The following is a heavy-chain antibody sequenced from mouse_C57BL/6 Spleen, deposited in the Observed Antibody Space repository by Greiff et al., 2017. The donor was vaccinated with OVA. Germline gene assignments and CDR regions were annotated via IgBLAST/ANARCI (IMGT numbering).Heavy chain of an antibody. Sequence: VQLKQPGTELVKPGASVKLSCKASGYTFTSYWMHWVKQRPGQGLEWIGNINPSNGGTNYNEKFKSKATLTVDKSSSTAYMQLSSLTSEDSAVYYCARKKLGQYYFDYWGQGTTLTVSS. CDR2: INPSNGGT. D-gene: IGHD4-1*01. J-gene: IGHJ2*01. V-gene: IGHV1-53*01. CDR3: ARKKLGQYYFDY. CDR1: GYTFTSYW.